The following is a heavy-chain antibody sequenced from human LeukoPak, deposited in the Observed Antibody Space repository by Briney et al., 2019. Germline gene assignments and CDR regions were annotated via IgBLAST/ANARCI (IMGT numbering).Heavy chain of an antibody. CDR2: ISAYNGNT. D-gene: IGHD3-22*01. Sequence: GASVKVSCKASGYTFTSYGISWVRQAPGQGLEWMGWISAYNGNTNYAQKLQGRVTMTTDTSTSTAYTELRSLRSDDTAVYYCARDYYDSHTGYWGQGTLVTVSS. CDR3: ARDYYDSHTGY. V-gene: IGHV1-18*01. J-gene: IGHJ4*02. CDR1: GYTFTSYG.